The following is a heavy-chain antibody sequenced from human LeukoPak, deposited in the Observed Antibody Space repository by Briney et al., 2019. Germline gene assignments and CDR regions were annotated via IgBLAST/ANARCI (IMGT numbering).Heavy chain of an antibody. Sequence: PGGSLRLSCAASEFTFSSYTLNWVRQAPGKGLEWVSSISSSGTHIYYADSVRGRFTISRDNAKNSLYLQTNSLRADDTAVYFCARTCSGGSCYPAAFDYWGQGTLVTVSS. J-gene: IGHJ4*02. V-gene: IGHV3-21*01. CDR2: ISSSGTHI. D-gene: IGHD2-15*01. CDR3: ARTCSGGSCYPAAFDY. CDR1: EFTFSSYT.